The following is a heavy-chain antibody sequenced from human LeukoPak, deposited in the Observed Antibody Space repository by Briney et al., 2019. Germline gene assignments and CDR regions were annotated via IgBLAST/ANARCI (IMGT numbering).Heavy chain of an antibody. V-gene: IGHV4-59*01. Sequence: NPSETLSLTCTVSGGSISSYYWSWIRQPPGKGLEWIGYIYYSGSTNYNPSLKSRVTISVDTSKNQFSLKLSSVTAADTAVYYCARFGDYDILTGYYYNWFDPWGQGTLVTVSS. CDR3: ARFGDYDILTGYYYNWFDP. CDR1: GGSISSYY. CDR2: IYYSGST. J-gene: IGHJ5*02. D-gene: IGHD3-9*01.